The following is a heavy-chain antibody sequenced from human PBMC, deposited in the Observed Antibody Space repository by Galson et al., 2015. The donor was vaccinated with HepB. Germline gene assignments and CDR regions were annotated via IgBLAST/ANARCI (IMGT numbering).Heavy chain of an antibody. Sequence: SLRLSCAASGFTVSSYYMSWVRQAPGKGLEWVSVIYSGGTTYYADSVKGRFTISRDNSKNTLYLQMNSLKTEDTAVYYCLRLGDLSGYSSSWGQGTLVTVSS. CDR1: GFTVSSYY. CDR3: LRLGDLSGYSSS. CDR2: IYSGGTT. J-gene: IGHJ4*02. V-gene: IGHV3-53*01. D-gene: IGHD6-13*01.